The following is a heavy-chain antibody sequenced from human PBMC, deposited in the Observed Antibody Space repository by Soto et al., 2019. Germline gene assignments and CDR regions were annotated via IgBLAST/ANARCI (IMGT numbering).Heavy chain of an antibody. CDR3: AKGARDVDY. Sequence: PGGSLRLSCAASGFTFSSQTMSWVRQAPGKGLEWVSVISSSGSTSYTDSVKGRFTISKDSSKNTLYLQLNSLRVEDTAVYYCAKGARDVDYWGQGTLVTVSS. D-gene: IGHD5-12*01. V-gene: IGHV3-23*01. CDR1: GFTFSSQT. CDR2: ISSSGST. J-gene: IGHJ4*02.